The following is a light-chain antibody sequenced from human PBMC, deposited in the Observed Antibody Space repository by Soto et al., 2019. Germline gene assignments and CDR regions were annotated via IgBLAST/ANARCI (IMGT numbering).Light chain of an antibody. Sequence: EIVLTQSPATLSLSPGERATLSCRASQSISSHLAWYQQKPGQAPRLLMYDVSNRATGIPARFSGSGSGTDFTLTISSLGPEDFAVYYCQQRPNWPLTFGGGTKVEIK. V-gene: IGKV3-11*01. J-gene: IGKJ4*01. CDR3: QQRPNWPLT. CDR1: QSISSH. CDR2: DVS.